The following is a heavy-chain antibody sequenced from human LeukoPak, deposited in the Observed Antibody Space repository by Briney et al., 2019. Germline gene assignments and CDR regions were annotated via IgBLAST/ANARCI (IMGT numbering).Heavy chain of an antibody. V-gene: IGHV1-69*04. J-gene: IGHJ4*02. CDR1: GDTFTSYI. D-gene: IGHD3-22*01. CDR3: AKENPRSYDSGGYQLGTFDF. Sequence: GASVKVSCKASGDTFTSYIITWVRQAPGQGLEWMGRIIPDGSISNYAQKFQGRVTITADKSTSTAYMEVNSLTSEDTAVYFCAKENPRSYDSGGYQLGTFDFWGQGTLVTVSS. CDR2: IIPDGSIS.